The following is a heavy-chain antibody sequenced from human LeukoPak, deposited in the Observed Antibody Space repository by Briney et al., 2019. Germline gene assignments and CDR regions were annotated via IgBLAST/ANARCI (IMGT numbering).Heavy chain of an antibody. CDR3: ARIAAAGTGPYYFDY. J-gene: IGHJ4*02. CDR1: GYTFTSYG. V-gene: IGHV1-18*01. CDR2: ISAYNGNT. Sequence: APVKVSCKASGYTFTSYGISWVRQAPGQGLEWMGWISAYNGNTNYAQKLQGRVTMTTDTSTSTAYMELRSLRSDDTAVYYCARIAAAGTGPYYFDYWGQGTLVTVSS. D-gene: IGHD6-13*01.